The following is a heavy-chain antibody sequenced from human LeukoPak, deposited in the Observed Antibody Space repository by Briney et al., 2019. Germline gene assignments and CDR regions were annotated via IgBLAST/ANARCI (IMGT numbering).Heavy chain of an antibody. J-gene: IGHJ6*03. V-gene: IGHV3-48*01. Sequence: PGGSLRLSCAASGFTFSSYNMNWVRQAPGKGLEWVSYISTSTTTIYYADSVKGRFTISRDNAKNSLYLQMNSLRAEDTAVYYCARGTYYYDSSGYSYYYYYMDVWGKGTTVTVSS. CDR1: GFTFSSYN. D-gene: IGHD3-22*01. CDR3: ARGTYYYDSSGYSYYYYYMDV. CDR2: ISTSTTTI.